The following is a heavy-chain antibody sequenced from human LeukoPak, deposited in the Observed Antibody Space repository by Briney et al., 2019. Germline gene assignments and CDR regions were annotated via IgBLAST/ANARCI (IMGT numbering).Heavy chain of an antibody. Sequence: GGSLRLSCAASGFTFSSYAMHWVRQAPGKGLEWVAVISYDGSNKYYADTVKGRFTISRDKSKNTLYLQMNSLRAEDTAIYYCAKVPTYSGYEYPPYYFDCWGQGTLVTVSS. D-gene: IGHD5-12*01. CDR3: AKVPTYSGYEYPPYYFDC. V-gene: IGHV3-30-3*01. CDR1: GFTFSSYA. J-gene: IGHJ4*02. CDR2: ISYDGSNK.